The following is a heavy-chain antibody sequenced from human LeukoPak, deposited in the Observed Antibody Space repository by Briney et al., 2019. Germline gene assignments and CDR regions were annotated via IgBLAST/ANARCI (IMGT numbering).Heavy chain of an antibody. CDR3: ARVGGSSGYYPYYFDY. CDR1: GFTGSSNY. CDR2: IYSGGST. J-gene: IGHJ4*02. V-gene: IGHV3-53*01. Sequence: GGSLRLXCAASGFTGSSNYMSWVRQAPGKGLDWVSVIYSGGSTYYADSVKGRFTISRDNSKNTLYLQMNSLRAEDTAVYYCARVGGSSGYYPYYFDYWGQGTLVTVSS. D-gene: IGHD3-22*01.